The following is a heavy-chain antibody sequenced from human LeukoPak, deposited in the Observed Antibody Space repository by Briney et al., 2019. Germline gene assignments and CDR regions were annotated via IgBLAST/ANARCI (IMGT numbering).Heavy chain of an antibody. CDR2: ISWNSGSI. Sequence: PGRSLRLSCAASGFTFDDYAMHWVRQAPGKGLDWVSGISWNSGSIGYADSVKGRFTISRDNAKNSLYLQMNSLRAEDTALYYCAKARSWFHFDYWGQGTLVTVSS. V-gene: IGHV3-9*01. J-gene: IGHJ4*02. CDR1: GFTFDDYA. D-gene: IGHD2-15*01. CDR3: AKARSWFHFDY.